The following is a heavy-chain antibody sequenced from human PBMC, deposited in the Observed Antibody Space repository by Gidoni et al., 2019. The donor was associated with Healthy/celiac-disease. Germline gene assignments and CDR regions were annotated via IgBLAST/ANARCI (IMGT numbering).Heavy chain of an antibody. CDR3: PFYYYDSSGYLDAFDI. V-gene: IGHV4-34*01. CDR2: INQSGST. J-gene: IGHJ3*02. CDR1: GGSFSGYY. Sequence: QVQLQQWGAGLLNPSETLSLTCAVYGGSFSGYYWSWIRQPPGKGREWIGEINQSGSTNYNPSLKSRVTISVDTSKNQFSLKLSSVTAADTAVYYCPFYYYDSSGYLDAFDIWGQGTMVTVSS. D-gene: IGHD3-22*01.